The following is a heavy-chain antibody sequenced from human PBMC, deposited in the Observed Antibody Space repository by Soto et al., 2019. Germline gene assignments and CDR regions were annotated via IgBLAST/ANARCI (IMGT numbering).Heavy chain of an antibody. CDR3: ARKLPGSRHNY. Sequence: EVQLVESGGGVVRPGGSLRLSCVASGITFGDYAMSWVRQAPGKGLEWVSGVDWHGGNTRYADSVRGRFTISRDNAKSCLFRQMNSLTPEDTAFYYCARKLPGSRHNYWGQGTLVTVSS. D-gene: IGHD2-15*01. CDR1: GITFGDYA. CDR2: VDWHGGNT. V-gene: IGHV3-20*04. J-gene: IGHJ4*02.